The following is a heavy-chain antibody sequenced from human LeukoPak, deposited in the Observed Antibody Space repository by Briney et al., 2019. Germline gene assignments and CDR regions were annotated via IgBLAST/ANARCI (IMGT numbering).Heavy chain of an antibody. Sequence: GGSLRLSCAVSGFTFSSYSMNWVRQAPGKGLEWVSYISTSGSPIYYADSVKGRFTISRDNAKNSLYLQMNSLRAKDTAVYYCARTIDYWGQGTLVTVSS. J-gene: IGHJ4*02. CDR3: ARTIDY. V-gene: IGHV3-48*01. CDR2: ISTSGSPI. CDR1: GFTFSSYS.